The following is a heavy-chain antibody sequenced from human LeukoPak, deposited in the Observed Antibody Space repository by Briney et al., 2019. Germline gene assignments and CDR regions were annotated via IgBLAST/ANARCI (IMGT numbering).Heavy chain of an antibody. J-gene: IGHJ6*03. V-gene: IGHV4-34*01. CDR2: INHSGST. D-gene: IGHD3-3*01. CDR1: GGSFSGYY. Sequence: SETLSLTCAVYGGSFSGYYWSWIRQPPGKGLEWIGEINHSGSTNYNPSLKSRVTISVDTSKNQFSLKLSSVTAADTAVYYCARGRDFWSGYSSGYYMDVWGKGTTVTVSS. CDR3: ARGRDFWSGYSSGYYMDV.